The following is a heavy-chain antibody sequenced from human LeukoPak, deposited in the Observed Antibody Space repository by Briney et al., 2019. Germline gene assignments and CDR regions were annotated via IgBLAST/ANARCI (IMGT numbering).Heavy chain of an antibody. V-gene: IGHV3-30*18. CDR1: GFTFSSYG. CDR2: ISYDGSNK. J-gene: IGHJ4*02. CDR3: AKDLRAYYDSSGYSH. Sequence: PGTSLRLSCAASGFTFSSYGMHWVRQAPGKGLEWVAVISYDGSNKYYADSVKGRFTISRDNSKNTLYLQMNSLRAEDTAVYYCAKDLRAYYDSSGYSHWGQGTLVTVSS. D-gene: IGHD3-22*01.